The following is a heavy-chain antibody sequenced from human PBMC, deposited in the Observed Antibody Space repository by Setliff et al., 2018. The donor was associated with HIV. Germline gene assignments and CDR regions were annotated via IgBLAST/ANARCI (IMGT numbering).Heavy chain of an antibody. CDR2: IYYTGST. Sequence: PSETLSLPCSVSGVSIRTTSYPWGWIRQAPGKGLEWIGSIYYTGSTYYNPSFKSRVTISVDTSENQFSLKMYSVTAADTAVYYCARHYGDYVFDSWGQGTLVTVSS. V-gene: IGHV4-39*01. CDR1: GVSIRTTSYP. CDR3: ARHYGDYVFDS. D-gene: IGHD4-17*01. J-gene: IGHJ4*02.